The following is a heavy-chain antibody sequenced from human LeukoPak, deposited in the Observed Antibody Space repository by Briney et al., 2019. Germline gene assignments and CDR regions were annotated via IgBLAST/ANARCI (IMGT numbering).Heavy chain of an antibody. CDR3: ARDLLPTYDSSGYPLH. CDR2: ISSSGTTI. V-gene: IGHV3-48*04. Sequence: GGSLRLSCAASGFTFSSYYMNWVRQAPGKGLEWVSYISSSGTTIYYADSVKGRFTISRDNAKNSLYLQMNSLRAEDTAVYYCARDLLPTYDSSGYPLHWGQGILVTVSS. J-gene: IGHJ4*02. D-gene: IGHD3-22*01. CDR1: GFTFSSYY.